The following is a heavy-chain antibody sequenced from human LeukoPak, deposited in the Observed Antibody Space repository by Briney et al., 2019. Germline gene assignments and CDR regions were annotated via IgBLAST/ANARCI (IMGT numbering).Heavy chain of an antibody. Sequence: SQTLSLTCTVSGGSINSGGYYWSWIRQHPGKGLEWIGYIYYSGRTYYNSSLKSRVTISVDTSKNQFSLKLSSVTAADTAVYYCARGIRWLQLSYFDYWGQGTLVTVSS. V-gene: IGHV4-31*03. J-gene: IGHJ4*02. CDR1: GGSINSGGYY. CDR2: IYYSGRT. CDR3: ARGIRWLQLSYFDY. D-gene: IGHD5-24*01.